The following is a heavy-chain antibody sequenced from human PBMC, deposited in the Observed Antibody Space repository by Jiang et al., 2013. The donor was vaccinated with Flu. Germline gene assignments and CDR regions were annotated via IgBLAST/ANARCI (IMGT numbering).Heavy chain of an antibody. D-gene: IGHD4-23*01. V-gene: IGHV4-61*08. CDR3: ARDKENSDYYYGMDV. CDR1: GGSISSGGYY. Sequence: LLKPSQTLSLTCTVSGGSISSGGYYWSWIRQHPGKGLEWIGHIYYSGSTNYNPSLKSRVTISVDTSKNQFSLKLRSVTAADTAVYYCARDKENSDYYYGMDVWGKGTTVTV. J-gene: IGHJ6*04. CDR2: IYYSGST.